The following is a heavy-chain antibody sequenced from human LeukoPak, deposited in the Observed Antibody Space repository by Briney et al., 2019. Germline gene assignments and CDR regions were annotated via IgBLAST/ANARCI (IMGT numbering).Heavy chain of an antibody. CDR1: GFTFSDYY. J-gene: IGHJ5*02. CDR3: ARIRHGDYAPYFDP. CDR2: ISSSGSTI. V-gene: IGHV3-11*01. Sequence: GGSLRLSCAASGFTFSDYYMSWIRQAPGKGLEWVSYISSSGSTIYYADSVKGRFTISRDNAKNSLYLQMNSLRAEDTAVYYCARIRHGDYAPYFDPWGQGTLVTVSS. D-gene: IGHD4-17*01.